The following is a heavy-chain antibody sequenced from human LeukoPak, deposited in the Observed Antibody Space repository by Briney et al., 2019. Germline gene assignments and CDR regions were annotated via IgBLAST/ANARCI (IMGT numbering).Heavy chain of an antibody. J-gene: IGHJ4*02. CDR2: IYYSGST. CDR1: GGSISSSSYY. D-gene: IGHD6-19*01. V-gene: IGHV4-39*02. CDR3: AREGQGEQWLDGGADY. Sequence: PSETLSLTCTVSGGSISSSSYYWGWIRQPPGRGLERIGSIYYSGSTYYNPSLKSRVTISVDTSKNQFSLKLSSVTAADTAVYYCAREGQGEQWLDGGADYWGQGTLVTVSS.